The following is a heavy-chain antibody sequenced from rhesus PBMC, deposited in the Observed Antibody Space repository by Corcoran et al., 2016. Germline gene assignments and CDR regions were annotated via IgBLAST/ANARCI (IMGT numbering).Heavy chain of an antibody. V-gene: IGHV4S11*01. Sequence: QVQLQESGPGLVKPSEPLSLTCAVSGGAISSSYWSWIRPAPGKGQEWIGYIYGSGSSTNDNPSLKSRVTLSVDTSKNQLSLKLSSVTAADTAGYYCAGKDSGSWNGWYFDLWGPGTPITISS. CDR3: AGKDSGSWNGWYFDL. J-gene: IGHJ2*01. CDR2: IYGSGSST. CDR1: GGAISSSY. D-gene: IGHD6-25*01.